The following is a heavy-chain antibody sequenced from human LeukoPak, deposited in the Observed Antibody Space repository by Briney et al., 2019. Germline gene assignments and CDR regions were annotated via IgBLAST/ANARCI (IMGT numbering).Heavy chain of an antibody. D-gene: IGHD3-10*01. Sequence: GGSLRLSCAASGFTFSSYTMNWVRQAPGKGLEWVSSISSSRSSIYYADSMKGRFTISRDNAKNLLYLQMNSLRAEDTAVYYCAKSFWWFGEFSPFDYWGQGTLVTVSS. J-gene: IGHJ4*02. CDR3: AKSFWWFGEFSPFDY. CDR1: GFTFSSYT. V-gene: IGHV3-21*01. CDR2: ISSSRSSI.